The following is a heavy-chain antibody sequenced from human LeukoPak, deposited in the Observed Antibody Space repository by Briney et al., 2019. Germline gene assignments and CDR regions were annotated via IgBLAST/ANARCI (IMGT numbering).Heavy chain of an antibody. Sequence: SETLPLACTVSGGSISSYYWSWIRQPAGKGLEWIGRIYTSGSTNYNPSLKSRVTMSVDTSKNQFSLKLSSVTAADTAVYYCARFRPYQLSGDALAFDIWGQGTMVTVSS. J-gene: IGHJ3*02. V-gene: IGHV4-4*07. D-gene: IGHD2-2*01. CDR2: IYTSGST. CDR1: GGSISSYY. CDR3: ARFRPYQLSGDALAFDI.